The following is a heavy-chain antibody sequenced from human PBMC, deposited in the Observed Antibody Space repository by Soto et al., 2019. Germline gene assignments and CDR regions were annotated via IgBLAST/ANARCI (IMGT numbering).Heavy chain of an antibody. CDR2: ISGSGDRT. J-gene: IGHJ4*02. V-gene: IGHV3-23*01. CDR3: VKDDGGYPSTAPH. Sequence: EVQLLESGGGLVQPGGSLRHSCAASGITISNYPMSWVRQAPGKGLDWGSCISGSGDRTYYADSAKGRFTSSKDISMNSLSLQLDSLGVEGTAVYFCVKDDGGYPSTAPHWGQGTLVTVSS. CDR1: GITISNYP. D-gene: IGHD3-22*01.